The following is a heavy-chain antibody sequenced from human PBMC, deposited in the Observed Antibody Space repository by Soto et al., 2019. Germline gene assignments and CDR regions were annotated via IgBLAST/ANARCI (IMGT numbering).Heavy chain of an antibody. Sequence: QLRLQESGPRLVKPSETLSLTCTVSGASMTSSSYYWGCVRQPPGLGLEWIGTIYYNGSTYYSPSLKSRVTISVDTSKNHFTLSLRSVTAADTAMYYCAMTTVTYPDYFDLWGQGALVTVSS. CDR2: IYYNGST. CDR1: GASMTSSSYY. D-gene: IGHD4-17*01. V-gene: IGHV4-39*02. J-gene: IGHJ4*02. CDR3: AMTTVTYPDYFDL.